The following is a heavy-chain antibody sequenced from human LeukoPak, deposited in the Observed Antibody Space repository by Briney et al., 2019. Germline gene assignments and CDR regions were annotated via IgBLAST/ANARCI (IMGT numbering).Heavy chain of an antibody. Sequence: PSETLSLTCTVSGGSISSSSYYWGWIRQPPGKGLEWIGSIYYSGSTYYNPSLKSRVTISVDTSKNQFSLKLSSVTAADTAVYYCARLQGYYYDSSGYHNYFDYWGQGTLVTVSS. CDR1: GGSISSSSYY. CDR3: ARLQGYYYDSSGYHNYFDY. J-gene: IGHJ4*02. V-gene: IGHV4-39*01. CDR2: IYYSGST. D-gene: IGHD3-22*01.